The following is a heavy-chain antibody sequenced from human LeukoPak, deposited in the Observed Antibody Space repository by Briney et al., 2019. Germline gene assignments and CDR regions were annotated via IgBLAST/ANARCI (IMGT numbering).Heavy chain of an antibody. CDR1: GFTFDDHA. J-gene: IGHJ5*01. CDR3: AKDLRAPGIKGTLDS. CDR2: TNWSSGTI. V-gene: IGHV3-9*01. Sequence: GRSLRLSCAASGFTFDDHAMHWVRQVPGKGLEWVAGTNWSSGTIVYADSVKGRFTVSRDNARNSLFLEMNSLRTEDTAVCYCAKDLRAPGIKGTLDSWGQGTLVTVSS. D-gene: IGHD1-14*01.